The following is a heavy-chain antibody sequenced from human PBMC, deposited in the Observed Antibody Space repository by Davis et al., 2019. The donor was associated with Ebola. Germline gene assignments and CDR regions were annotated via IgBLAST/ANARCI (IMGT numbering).Heavy chain of an antibody. Sequence: RGSLRPSCPASGFTVSSHYTSCVRQAPGKGLEWVSVIYCGGSPSSADSAKGRLPIPRDNSKNTLYLQMNSLRADDTAVYYCAESKGDGNTWSIYTFDYWGQGTLVTVSS. CDR3: AESKGDGNTWSIYTFDY. V-gene: IGHV3-53*01. D-gene: IGHD3-16*01. J-gene: IGHJ4*02. CDR1: GFTVSSHY. CDR2: IYCGGSP.